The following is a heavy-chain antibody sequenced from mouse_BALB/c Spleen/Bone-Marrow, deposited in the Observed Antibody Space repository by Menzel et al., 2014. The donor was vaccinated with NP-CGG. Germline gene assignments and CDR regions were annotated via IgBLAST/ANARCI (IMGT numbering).Heavy chain of an antibody. J-gene: IGHJ3*01. CDR1: GYSFTSYY. CDR2: IDPFNGDT. CDR3: ARRVITTGPGFAY. V-gene: IGHV1S135*01. Sequence: EVQLQESGPELMKPGASVKISCKASGYSFTSYYMHWVKQSHGKSLEWIGYIDPFNGDTNYNQKSKGKATLTVDKSSSTAYMHLSSLTSEDSAVYYCARRVITTGPGFAYWGQGTLVTVSA. D-gene: IGHD2-4*01.